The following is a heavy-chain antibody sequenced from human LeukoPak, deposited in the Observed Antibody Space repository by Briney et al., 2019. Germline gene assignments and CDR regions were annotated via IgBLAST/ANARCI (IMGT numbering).Heavy chain of an antibody. V-gene: IGHV1-24*01. CDR2: FDPEDGET. CDR1: GYTLTELS. CDR3: ATGGGFGELLNPYYYGMDV. Sequence: ASVTVSCKVSGYTLTELSMHWVRQAPGKGLEWIGGFDPEDGETIYAQQFQGRVTMTEDTSTDTAYMELSSLGSEDTAVYYRATGGGFGELLNPYYYGMDVWGQGTTVTVSS. J-gene: IGHJ6*02. D-gene: IGHD3-10*01.